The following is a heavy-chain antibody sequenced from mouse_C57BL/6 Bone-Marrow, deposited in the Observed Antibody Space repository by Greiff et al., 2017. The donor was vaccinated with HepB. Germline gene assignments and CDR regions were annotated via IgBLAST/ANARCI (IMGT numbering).Heavy chain of an antibody. Sequence: LMESGPELVKPGASVKISCKASGYAFSSSWMNWVKQRPGKGLEWIGRIYPGDGDTNYNGKFKGKATLTADKSSSTAYMQLSSLTSEDSAVYFCARSPPYYYGSSYWYFDVWGTGTTVTVSS. J-gene: IGHJ1*03. CDR2: IYPGDGDT. CDR3: ARSPPYYYGSSYWYFDV. V-gene: IGHV1-82*01. CDR1: GYAFSSSW. D-gene: IGHD1-1*01.